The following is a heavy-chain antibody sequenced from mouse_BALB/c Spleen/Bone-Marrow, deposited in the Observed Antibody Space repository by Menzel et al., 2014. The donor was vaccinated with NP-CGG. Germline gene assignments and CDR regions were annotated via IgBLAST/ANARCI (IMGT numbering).Heavy chain of an antibody. J-gene: IGHJ2*01. D-gene: IGHD4-1*01. CDR3: ARRGTGVDY. V-gene: IGHV1-63*02. CDR1: GYTFTNYW. CDR2: IYPGGGYT. Sequence: VKLMESGAELVRPGTSVKLSCKASGYTFTNYWLGWVKQRPGHGLEWIGDIYPGGGYTNYNEKFKGKATLTADTSSSTAYMQLSSLTSEDSAVYFCARRGTGVDYWGQGTTLTVSS.